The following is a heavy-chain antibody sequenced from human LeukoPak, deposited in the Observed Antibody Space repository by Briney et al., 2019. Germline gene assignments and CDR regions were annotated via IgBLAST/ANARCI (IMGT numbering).Heavy chain of an antibody. V-gene: IGHV3-33*08. Sequence: PGGSLRLSCAASGFTFSSHGMAWVRQAPGKGLEWVAVIWYDGSNKYYADSVKGRFTISRDNSKNTLYLQMNSLRAEGTAVYYCARVGTMMPEGVYYYGMDVWGQGTTVTVSS. J-gene: IGHJ6*02. CDR2: IWYDGSNK. CDR1: GFTFSSHG. CDR3: ARVGTMMPEGVYYYGMDV. D-gene: IGHD4/OR15-4a*01.